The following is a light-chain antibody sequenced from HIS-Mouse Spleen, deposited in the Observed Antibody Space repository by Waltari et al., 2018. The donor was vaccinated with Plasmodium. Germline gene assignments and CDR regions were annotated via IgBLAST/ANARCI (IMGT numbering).Light chain of an antibody. CDR3: QVWDSSSDHVV. CDR1: HIGSKS. V-gene: IGLV3-21*02. Sequence: SYVLTQPPSVSVAPGQTARITCGGHHIGSKSVHWYQQKTGQAPVLVVYDESDRPSGIPERFSGSNSGNTATLTISRVEAGDEADYYCQVWDSSSDHVVFGGGTKLTVL. J-gene: IGLJ2*01. CDR2: DES.